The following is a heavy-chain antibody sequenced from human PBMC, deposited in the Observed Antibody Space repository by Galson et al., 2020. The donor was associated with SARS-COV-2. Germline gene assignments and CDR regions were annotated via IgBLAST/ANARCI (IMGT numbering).Heavy chain of an antibody. J-gene: IGHJ4*02. V-gene: IGHV1-18*01. CDR3: ARDSQGGNDYNYLLF. D-gene: IGHD4-4*01. CDR2: ISAYNGNR. Sequence: ASVKVSCRASDYTFTTYGITWVRQAPGQGLEWMGWISAYNGNRNYAQKFQGRVTMTTDTSTSTAYMELRSLRSDDTAVYYCARDSQGGNDYNYLLFWGQGTLVTVSS. CDR1: DYTFTTYG.